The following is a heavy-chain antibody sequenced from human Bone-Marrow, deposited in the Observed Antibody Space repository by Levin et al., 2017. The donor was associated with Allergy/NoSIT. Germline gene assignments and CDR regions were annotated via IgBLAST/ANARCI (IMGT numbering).Heavy chain of an antibody. V-gene: IGHV3-11*03. CDR1: GFKFSDYY. CDR2: ISSSGDYI. J-gene: IGHJ4*02. D-gene: IGHD4-17*01. Sequence: GESLKISCAASGFKFSDYYMTWIRQAPGKGLEWIAYISSSGDYINDADSVKGRFTISRDNAKNALYLQTNSLRAEDTAVYYCARTSYYGDYYFDHWGQGTLVTVSS. CDR3: ARTSYYGDYYFDH.